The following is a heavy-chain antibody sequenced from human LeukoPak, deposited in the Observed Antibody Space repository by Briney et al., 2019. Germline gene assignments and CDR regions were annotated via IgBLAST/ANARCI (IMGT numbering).Heavy chain of an antibody. CDR3: AGRRTWMQWLVPPAEYFQH. V-gene: IGHV1-24*01. CDR1: GYTLTELS. CDR2: FDPEDGET. D-gene: IGHD6-19*01. Sequence: AASVKVSCKVSGYTLTELSMHWVRQAPGKGLEWMGGFDPEDGETIYAQKFQGRVTMTEDTSTDTAYMELSSLRSEDTAVYYCAGRRTWMQWLVPPAEYFQHWGQGTLVTVSS. J-gene: IGHJ1*01.